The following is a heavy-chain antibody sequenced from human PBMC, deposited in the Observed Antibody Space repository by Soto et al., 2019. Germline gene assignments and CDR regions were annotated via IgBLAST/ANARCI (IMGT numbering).Heavy chain of an antibody. J-gene: IGHJ4*02. CDR1: GFTFSSYG. CDR2: IWYDGSNK. V-gene: IGHV3-33*01. CDR3: ASGQGRGYSYGPFDY. Sequence: QVQLVESGGGVVQPGRSLRLSCAASGFTFSSYGMHWVRQAPGKGLEWVAVIWYDGSNKYYADSVKGRFTISRDNSKNTLYLQMNSLRAEDTAVYYCASGQGRGYSYGPFDYWGQGTLVTVSS. D-gene: IGHD5-18*01.